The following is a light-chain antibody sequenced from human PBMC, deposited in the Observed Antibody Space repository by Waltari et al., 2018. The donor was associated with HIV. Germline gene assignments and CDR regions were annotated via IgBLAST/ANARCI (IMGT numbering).Light chain of an antibody. CDR3: QQYHNTPFT. CDR1: QTISNNY. Sequence: EIVLTQSPGTLSLSPGERATLSCRASQTISNNYLVWYQQKPGRAPRLLISGASNRATGIPDRFSGSGSGTDFTLTITRLEPEDSAVYYCQQYHNTPFTFGQGTRQEIK. CDR2: GAS. V-gene: IGKV3-20*01. J-gene: IGKJ5*01.